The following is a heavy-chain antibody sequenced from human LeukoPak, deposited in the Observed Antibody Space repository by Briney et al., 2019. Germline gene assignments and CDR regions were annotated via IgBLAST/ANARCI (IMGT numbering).Heavy chain of an antibody. CDR1: GFTSSTYA. D-gene: IGHD2-15*01. J-gene: IGHJ4*02. V-gene: IGHV3-23*01. CDR2: LTGSGGNT. CDR3: AKSIGGVVVVAADY. Sequence: PGGSLRLSCAASGFTSSTYAMSWVRQAPGKGLEWVSGLTGSGGNTYYADSVKGRFTLSRDNSKNTIYLQMNSLRAEDTAVYYCAKSIGGVVVVAADYWGQGTLVTVSS.